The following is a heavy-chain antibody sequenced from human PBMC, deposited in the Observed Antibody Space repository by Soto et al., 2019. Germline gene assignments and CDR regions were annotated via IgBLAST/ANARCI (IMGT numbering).Heavy chain of an antibody. CDR2: INHSGST. CDR1: SIYFTGYS. Sequence: SETLSLTCALYSIYFTGYSWTWSPPPPGKGLEWIGQINHSGSTIYSTSLKSRLTISVGTSKNQFSLELSSVTAADTAVYYCARDRHILTGYYRDNYYYGMDVWGQGTTVT. CDR3: ARDRHILTGYYRDNYYYGMDV. D-gene: IGHD3-9*01. V-gene: IGHV4-34*01. J-gene: IGHJ6*02.